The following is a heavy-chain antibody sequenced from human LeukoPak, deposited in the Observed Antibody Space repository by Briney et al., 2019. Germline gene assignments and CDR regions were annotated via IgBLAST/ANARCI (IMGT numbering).Heavy chain of an antibody. V-gene: IGHV1-2*06. J-gene: IGHJ4*02. Sequence: GASVKVSCKASGYTFTGYYMHWVRQAPGQGLEWMGRINPNSGGTNYAQKFQGRVTMTRDTSISTAYMELSGLRSDDTAVYYCARSEGQLWTIDIDYWGQGTLVTVSS. D-gene: IGHD5-18*01. CDR1: GYTFTGYY. CDR2: INPNSGGT. CDR3: ARSEGQLWTIDIDY.